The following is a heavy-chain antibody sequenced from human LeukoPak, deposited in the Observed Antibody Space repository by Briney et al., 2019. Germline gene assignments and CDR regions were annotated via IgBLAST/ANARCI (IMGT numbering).Heavy chain of an antibody. CDR3: ARNYYGSGSYSYYYNYMDV. Sequence: AASVKVSCKASGYTFTSYGISWVRQAPGQGLEWMGWISAYNGNTNYAQTLQGRVTMTTDTSTSTAYMELRSLRSDDTAVYYCARNYYGSGSYSYYYNYMDVWGKGTTVTVSS. V-gene: IGHV1-18*01. D-gene: IGHD3-10*01. CDR1: GYTFTSYG. J-gene: IGHJ6*03. CDR2: ISAYNGNT.